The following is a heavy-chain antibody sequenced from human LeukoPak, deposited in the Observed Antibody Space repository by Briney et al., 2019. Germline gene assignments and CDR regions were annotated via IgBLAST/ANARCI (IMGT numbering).Heavy chain of an antibody. CDR3: AKDLGMYYDRFSRVYGMDV. D-gene: IGHD3-22*01. CDR1: GFTFSDFW. V-gene: IGHV3-7*01. J-gene: IGHJ6*02. CDR2: IKHDESET. Sequence: GGSLRLSCVASGFTFSDFWMSWVRQAPGKGLEWVANIKHDESETYYRDSVKGRFTISRDNSKNTLYLQMNSLRAEDTAVYYCAKDLGMYYDRFSRVYGMDVWGQGTTVTVSS.